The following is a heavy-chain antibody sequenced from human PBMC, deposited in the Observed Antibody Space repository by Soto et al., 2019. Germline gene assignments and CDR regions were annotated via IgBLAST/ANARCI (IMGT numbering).Heavy chain of an antibody. V-gene: IGHV4-34*01. J-gene: IGHJ6*03. D-gene: IGHD3-10*01. CDR2: INDSGNI. CDR1: GGSFSGYQ. CDR3: ARGVILSFGELPRRGGYLYCMDV. Sequence: QVQLQQWGAGLLKPSETLSLTCAVYGGSFSGYQWSWIRQTPGKGLEWIGEINDSGNINYNPSLKRRVTMFLAAPTQQFPLRLSSVTAGDSAVYYCARGVILSFGELPRRGGYLYCMDVWGKGTTVTVSS.